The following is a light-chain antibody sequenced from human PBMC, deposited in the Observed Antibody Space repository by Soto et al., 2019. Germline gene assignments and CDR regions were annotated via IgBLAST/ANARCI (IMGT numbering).Light chain of an antibody. CDR3: QLYGISPH. CDR1: QTISAN. CDR2: GAS. V-gene: IGKV3-15*01. J-gene: IGKJ5*01. Sequence: IVMTQSPATLSVSPGERATLSCRASQTISANLAWYQQRPGQAPRLLIYGASTRATGIPARFSGSGSGTEFTLTINRLEPEDFAVYYCQLYGISPHFGQGTRLEIK.